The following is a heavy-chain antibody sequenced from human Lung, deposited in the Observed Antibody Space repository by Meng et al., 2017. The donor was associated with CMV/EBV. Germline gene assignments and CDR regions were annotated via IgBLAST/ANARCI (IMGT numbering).Heavy chain of an antibody. D-gene: IGHD2-21*01. CDR3: AKEFPNNALDV. Sequence: GGSLRLSCPASGFIFSDFAMHWVRQAPGKGLEWVAVISYDGSNKYYADSVKGRFTISRDNSKNTLYLQMNSLRPEDTAVYYCAKEFPNNALDVWGQGTMVTVSS. J-gene: IGHJ3*01. CDR2: ISYDGSNK. CDR1: GFIFSDFA. V-gene: IGHV3-30*01.